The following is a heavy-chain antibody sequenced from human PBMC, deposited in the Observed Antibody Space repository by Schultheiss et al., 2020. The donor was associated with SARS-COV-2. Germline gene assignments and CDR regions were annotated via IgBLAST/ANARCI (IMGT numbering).Heavy chain of an antibody. CDR3: AREATGTYYYYYMDV. Sequence: GGSLRLSCAASGFTFSSYAMSWVRQAPGKGLEWVSSISSSSSYIYYADSVKGRFTISRHNPKNTLCLQMNSLRDEDTAVYYCAREATGTYYYYYMDVWGKGTTVTVSS. J-gene: IGHJ6*03. V-gene: IGHV3-21*01. CDR1: GFTFSSYA. CDR2: ISSSSSYI. D-gene: IGHD1-1*01.